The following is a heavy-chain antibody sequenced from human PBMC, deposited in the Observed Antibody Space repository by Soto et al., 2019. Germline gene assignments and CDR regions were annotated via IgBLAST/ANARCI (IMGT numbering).Heavy chain of an antibody. CDR2: ISAYNGNT. D-gene: IGHD1-26*01. J-gene: IGHJ5*02. V-gene: IGHV1-18*01. Sequence: QVQLVQSGGEVKKPGASVKVSCKASGYTFTSYGISWVRQAPGQGLEWMGRISAYNGNTNYAQKRQGRVTMTTDTSTITDYMELRSLRSDDTAVYYCARVVGALGHWFDPWGQGTLVTVSS. CDR1: GYTFTSYG. CDR3: ARVVGALGHWFDP.